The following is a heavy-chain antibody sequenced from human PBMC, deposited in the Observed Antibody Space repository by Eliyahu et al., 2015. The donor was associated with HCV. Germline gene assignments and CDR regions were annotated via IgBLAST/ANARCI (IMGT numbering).Heavy chain of an antibody. Sequence: QVQLVQSGAEVKKPGASVKVSCKASGYTFTSYDINWVRQATGQGLEWMGWMNPNSGNTGYAQKFQGRVTMTRNTSISTAYMELSSLRSEDTAVYYCARGSRVRDEGFDWSDVALIQMDYWGQGTLVTVSS. D-gene: IGHD3-9*01. J-gene: IGHJ4*02. V-gene: IGHV1-8*01. CDR1: GYTFTSYD. CDR2: MNPNSGNT. CDR3: ARGSRVRDEGFDWSDVALIQMDY.